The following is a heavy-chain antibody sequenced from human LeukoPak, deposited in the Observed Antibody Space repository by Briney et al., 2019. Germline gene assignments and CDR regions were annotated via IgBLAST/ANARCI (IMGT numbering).Heavy chain of an antibody. D-gene: IGHD1-1*01. CDR2: ISRASESI. V-gene: IGHV3-21*01. CDR3: ARGATDVTRWFDP. CDR1: GFTFNTYS. Sequence: GGSLRLSCAASGFTFNTYSMSWVRQAPGKGLEWVSIISRASESIFYADSVKGRFTISRDNAKNSLYLQMNGLRAEDTAVYYCARGATDVTRWFDPWGQGARVTVSS. J-gene: IGHJ5*02.